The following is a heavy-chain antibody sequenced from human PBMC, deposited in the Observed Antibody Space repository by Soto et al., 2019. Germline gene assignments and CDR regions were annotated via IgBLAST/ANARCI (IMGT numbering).Heavy chain of an antibody. Sequence: EVQLVGSGGGLVQPGGSLRLSCAASGFTVSSNYMSWVRQAPGKGLEWVSVIYSGGSTYYADSVKGRFTISRHNSKNTLYLQMNSLRAEDTAVYYCARVLNWYYYYMDVWGKGTTVTVSS. CDR2: IYSGGST. CDR3: ARVLNWYYYYMDV. V-gene: IGHV3-53*04. J-gene: IGHJ6*03. CDR1: GFTVSSNY.